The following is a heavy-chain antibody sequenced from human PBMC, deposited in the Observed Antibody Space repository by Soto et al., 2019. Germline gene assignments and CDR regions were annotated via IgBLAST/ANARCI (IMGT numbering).Heavy chain of an antibody. CDR2: ISAHNGNT. V-gene: IGHV1-18*01. CDR1: GYALTTYG. D-gene: IGHD1-1*01. J-gene: IGHJ4*02. CDR3: ARGRYGDY. Sequence: QVHLVQSGAEVKKPGASVKVSCQGSGYALTTYGITWVRQAPGQGLEWMGWISAHNGNTNYAQKLQGRVTVTRDTSTSTAYMELRSLSYDDTDVYYCARGRYGDYWGQGALVTVSS.